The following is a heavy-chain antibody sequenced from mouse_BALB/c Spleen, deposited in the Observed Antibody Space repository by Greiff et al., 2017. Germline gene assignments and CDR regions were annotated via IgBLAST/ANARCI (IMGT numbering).Heavy chain of an antibody. CDR2: IYPGNGDT. V-gene: IGHV1-12*01. CDR3: ARGGYGSHPAWFAY. CDR1: GYTFTSYN. D-gene: IGHD2-1*01. Sequence: QVQLQQPGAELVKPGASVKMSCKASGYTFTSYNMHWVKQTPGQGLEWIGAIYPGNGDTSYNQKFKGKATLTADKSSSTAYMQLSSLTSEDSAVYYCARGGYGSHPAWFAYWGQGTLVTVSA. J-gene: IGHJ3*01.